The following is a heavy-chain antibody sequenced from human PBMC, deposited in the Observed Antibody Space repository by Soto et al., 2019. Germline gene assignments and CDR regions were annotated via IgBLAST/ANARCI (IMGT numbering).Heavy chain of an antibody. J-gene: IGHJ4*02. CDR1: GFTFSNYG. CDR3: ARTKYSSSWLYDY. D-gene: IGHD6-13*01. CDR2: IWYDGSNI. V-gene: IGHV3-33*01. Sequence: QVQLVESGGGVVQPGRSLRLSCAASGFTFSNYGMHWVRQAPGKGLEWVAVIWYDGSNIHYADSARGRFTISRDNSKNTLYLQMNSLRAEDTAVYYCARTKYSSSWLYDYWGQGTLVTVSS.